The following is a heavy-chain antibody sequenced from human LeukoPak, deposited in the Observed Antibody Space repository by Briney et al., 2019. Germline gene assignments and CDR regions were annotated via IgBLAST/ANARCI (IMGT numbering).Heavy chain of an antibody. D-gene: IGHD1-26*01. CDR1: GGSISSGGXY. J-gene: IGHJ4*02. Sequence: SQTXXXTCTVSGGSISSGGXYWSWIRQPPXKGXEWIGYIYHSGSTYYNPSLKSRVTISVDRSKNQFSLKLSSVTAADTAVYYCARDHHIVGVDYWGQGTLVTVSS. CDR3: ARDHHIVGVDY. CDR2: IYHSGST. V-gene: IGHV4-30-2*01.